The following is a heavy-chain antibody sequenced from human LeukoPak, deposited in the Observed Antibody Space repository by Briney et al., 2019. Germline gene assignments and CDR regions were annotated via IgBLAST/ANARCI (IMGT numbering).Heavy chain of an antibody. CDR3: ARAQRAGVGCSSGWYPALCYYFDY. D-gene: IGHD6-19*01. Sequence: GSLRLSCAASGFTFSSYWMSWVRQAPGKGLEWVANIKQDGSEKYYVDSVKGRFTISRDNAKNSLYLQMNSLRAEDTAVYYCARAQRAGVGCSSGWYPALCYYFDYWGQGTLVTVSS. V-gene: IGHV3-7*04. CDR1: GFTFSSYW. CDR2: IKQDGSEK. J-gene: IGHJ4*02.